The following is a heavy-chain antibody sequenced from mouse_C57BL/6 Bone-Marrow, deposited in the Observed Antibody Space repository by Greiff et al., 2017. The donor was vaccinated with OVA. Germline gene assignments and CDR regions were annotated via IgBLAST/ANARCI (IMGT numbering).Heavy chain of an antibody. D-gene: IGHD1-1*01. V-gene: IGHV14-4*01. J-gene: IGHJ1*03. CDR2: IDPENGDT. CDR3: TTSRYWYFDV. Sequence: EVQLQQSGAELVRPGASVKLSCTASGFNIKDDYMHWVKPRPEQGLEWIGWIDPENGDTDYASKFQGPSTITADTSSNTAYLQLSSLTSEDTAVYYCTTSRYWYFDVWGTGTTVTVSS. CDR1: GFNIKDDY.